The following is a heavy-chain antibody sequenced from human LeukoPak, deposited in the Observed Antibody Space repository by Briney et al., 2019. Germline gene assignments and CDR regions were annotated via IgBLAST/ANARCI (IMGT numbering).Heavy chain of an antibody. D-gene: IGHD3-10*01. CDR1: GVSFSGYY. J-gene: IGHJ5*02. V-gene: IGHV4-34*01. CDR2: INHSGST. CDR3: ARVGVTMVRGVPNWFDP. Sequence: SETLSLTCAVYGVSFSGYYWSWIRQPPGKGLEWIGEINHSGSTNYNPSLKSRVTISVDTSKNQFSLKLSSVTAADTAVYYCARVGVTMVRGVPNWFDPWGQGTLVTVSS.